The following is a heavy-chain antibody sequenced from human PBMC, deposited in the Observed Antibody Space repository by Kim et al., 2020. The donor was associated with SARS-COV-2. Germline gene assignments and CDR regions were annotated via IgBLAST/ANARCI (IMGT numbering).Heavy chain of an antibody. D-gene: IGHD3-10*01. CDR3: AKEGYYGSGSFPDY. J-gene: IGHJ4*02. CDR2: ISYDGSNK. CDR1: GFTFSSYG. V-gene: IGHV3-30*18. Sequence: GGSLRLSCAASGFTFSSYGMHWVRQAPGKGLEWVAVISYDGSNKYYADSVKGRFTISRDYSKNTLYLQMNSLRAEDSAVYYCAKEGYYGSGSFPDYWGQGTLVTVSS.